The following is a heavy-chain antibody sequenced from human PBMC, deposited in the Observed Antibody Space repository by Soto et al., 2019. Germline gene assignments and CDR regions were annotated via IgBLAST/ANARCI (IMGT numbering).Heavy chain of an antibody. J-gene: IGHJ4*02. Sequence: PGGLLRLSYAASGCTFSSYAMHWVRQAPGKGLEWVAVISYDGSNKYYADSVKGRFTISRDNSKNTLYLQMNSLRAEDTAVCYCAREYGGIDYWGQGTLVTVSS. V-gene: IGHV3-30-3*01. CDR1: GCTFSSYA. CDR3: AREYGGIDY. CDR2: ISYDGSNK. D-gene: IGHD3-16*01.